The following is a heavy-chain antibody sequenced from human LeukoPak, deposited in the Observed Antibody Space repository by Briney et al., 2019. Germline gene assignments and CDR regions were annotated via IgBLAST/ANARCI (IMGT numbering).Heavy chain of an antibody. CDR2: INPSGGST. CDR3: ARSHYYYDSSGQYERDLDY. CDR1: GYTFTSYY. J-gene: IGHJ4*02. V-gene: IGHV1-46*01. D-gene: IGHD3-22*01. Sequence: ASVKVSRKASGYTFTSYYMHWVRQAPGQGLEWMGIINPSGGSTSYAQKFQGRVTMTRDTSTSTVYMELSSLRSEDTAVCYCARSHYYYDSSGQYERDLDYWGQGTLVTVSS.